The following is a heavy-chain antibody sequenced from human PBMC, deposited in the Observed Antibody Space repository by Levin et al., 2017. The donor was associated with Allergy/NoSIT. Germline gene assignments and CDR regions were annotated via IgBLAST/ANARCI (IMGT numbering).Heavy chain of an antibody. CDR2: MNPNSGNT. CDR1: GYTFTSYD. Sequence: PGESLKISCKASGYTFTSYDINWVRQATGQGLEWMGWMNPNSGNTGYAQKFQGRVTMTRNTSISTAYMELSSLRSEDTAVYYCARVVTMVRGVIIKHYYYYGMDVWGQGTTVTVSS. D-gene: IGHD3-10*01. J-gene: IGHJ6*02. V-gene: IGHV1-8*01. CDR3: ARVVTMVRGVIIKHYYYYGMDV.